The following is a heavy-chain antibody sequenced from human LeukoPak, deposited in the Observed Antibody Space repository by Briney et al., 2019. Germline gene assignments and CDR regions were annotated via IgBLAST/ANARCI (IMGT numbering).Heavy chain of an antibody. CDR3: ARQIVLMVYAIRYFDY. CDR2: IYYSGST. D-gene: IGHD2-8*01. CDR1: GGSISSSSYY. V-gene: IGHV4-39*01. J-gene: IGHJ4*02. Sequence: SETLSLTCTVSGGSISSSSYYWGWIRQPPGKGLEWIGSIYYSGSTYYNPSLKSRVTISVDTSKSQFSLKLSSVTAADTAVYYCARQIVLMVYAIRYFDYWGQGTLVTVSS.